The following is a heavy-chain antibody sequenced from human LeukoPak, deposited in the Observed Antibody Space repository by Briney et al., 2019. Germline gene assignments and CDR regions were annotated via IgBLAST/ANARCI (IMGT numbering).Heavy chain of an antibody. V-gene: IGHV4-39*01. CDR2: IYYSGST. J-gene: IGHJ4*02. Sequence: PSETLSLTCIVSGGSISSSSYYWGWIRQPPGKGLEWIGSIYYSGSTYYNPSLKSRVTISVDTSKNQFSLKLSSVTAADTAVYYCARQNVATTHFDYWGQGTLVTVSS. CDR1: GGSISSSSYY. CDR3: ARQNVATTHFDY. D-gene: IGHD5-24*01.